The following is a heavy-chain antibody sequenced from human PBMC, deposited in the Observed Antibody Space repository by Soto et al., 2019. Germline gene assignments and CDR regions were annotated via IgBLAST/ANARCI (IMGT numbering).Heavy chain of an antibody. CDR2: ISSSGSTI. J-gene: IGHJ4*02. CDR3: ARDLSRANIVVVVAATVSFDY. CDR1: GFTFSDYY. D-gene: IGHD2-15*01. Sequence: GGSLRLSCAASGFTFSDYYMSWIRQAPGKGLEWVSYISSSGSTIYYADSVKGRFTISRDNAKNSPYLQMNSLRAEDTAVYYCARDLSRANIVVVVAATVSFDYWGQGTLVTVSS. V-gene: IGHV3-11*01.